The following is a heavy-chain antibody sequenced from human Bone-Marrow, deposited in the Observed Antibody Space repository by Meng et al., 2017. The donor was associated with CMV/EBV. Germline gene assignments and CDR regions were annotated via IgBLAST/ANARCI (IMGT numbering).Heavy chain of an antibody. CDR3: ARVRRGTIFGVVIRFDP. D-gene: IGHD3-3*01. CDR2: INHSGST. V-gene: IGHV4-34*01. CDR1: GGSFSGYY. Sequence: SETLSLTCAVYGGSFSGYYWSWIRQPPGKGLEWIGEINHSGSTNYNPSLKSRVTISVDTSKNQFSLKLSSVTAADTAVYYCARVRRGTIFGVVIRFDPWGQGTLVTVSS. J-gene: IGHJ5*02.